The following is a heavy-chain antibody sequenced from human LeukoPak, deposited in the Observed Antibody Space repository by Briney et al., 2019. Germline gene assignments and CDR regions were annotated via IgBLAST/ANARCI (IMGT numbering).Heavy chain of an antibody. CDR2: INQRGTT. D-gene: IGHD2-2*01. Sequence: SETLSLTCAVSGESFSHYYWSWLRQTPGKGLEWIGEINQRGTTNYNPSLKSRVAISIDTSRNQFSLQVTSVTAADTAVFYCARGAFHTSSVWFDPWGQGTLVTVSS. CDR1: GESFSHYY. J-gene: IGHJ5*02. V-gene: IGHV4-34*01. CDR3: ARGAFHTSSVWFDP.